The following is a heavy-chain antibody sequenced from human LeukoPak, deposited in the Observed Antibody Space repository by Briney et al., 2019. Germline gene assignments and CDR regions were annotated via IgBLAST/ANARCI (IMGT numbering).Heavy chain of an antibody. CDR1: GGTFSSYA. V-gene: IGHV1-69*04. CDR3: ARDLPSSCRGGSCYGVWFDP. Sequence: GSSVKVSCKASGGTFSSYAISWVRQAPGQGLEWMGRIIPILGIANYAQKFQGRVTITADKSTSTAYMELSSLRSEDTAVYYCARDLPSSCRGGSCYGVWFDPWGQGTLVTVSS. D-gene: IGHD2-15*01. J-gene: IGHJ5*02. CDR2: IIPILGIA.